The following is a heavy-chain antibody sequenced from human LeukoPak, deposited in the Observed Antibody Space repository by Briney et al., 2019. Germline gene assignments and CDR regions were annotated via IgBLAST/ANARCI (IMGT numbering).Heavy chain of an antibody. J-gene: IGHJ4*02. CDR2: IHVGNGNT. CDR3: ARVDGSGPNAPNDC. D-gene: IGHD3-10*01. CDR1: RYPFTSYA. Sequence: ASVKISCKASRYPFTSYAMHWVRQAPGQRLEWMGWIHVGNGNTEYSQKFKGRVTITRDTPATTTYMELSSLRSEDKAVYYCARVDGSGPNAPNDCWGQGSLVTVSS. V-gene: IGHV1-3*01.